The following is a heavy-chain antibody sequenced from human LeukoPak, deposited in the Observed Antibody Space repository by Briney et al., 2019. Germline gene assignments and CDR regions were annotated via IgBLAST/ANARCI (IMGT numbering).Heavy chain of an antibody. Sequence: PSETLSLTCTVSGGSISSYYWSWIRQPPGKGLEWIGYIYYSGSTNYNPSLKSRVTISLDRSKNQFSLKLTSVTAADTAVYYCARQEPIDYGVSQRYNWFDPWGQGTLVTVSS. CDR2: IYYSGST. CDR1: GGSISSYY. D-gene: IGHD4-17*01. V-gene: IGHV4-59*08. J-gene: IGHJ5*02. CDR3: ARQEPIDYGVSQRYNWFDP.